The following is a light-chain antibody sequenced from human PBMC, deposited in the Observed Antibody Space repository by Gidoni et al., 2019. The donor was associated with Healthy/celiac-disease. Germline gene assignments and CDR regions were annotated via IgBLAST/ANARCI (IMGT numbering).Light chain of an antibody. CDR2: DVR. CDR1: SSDVGGYNY. V-gene: IGLV2-11*01. CDR3: CSYAGSRYV. J-gene: IGLJ1*01. Sequence: QSALTQPRSVSGSPGQSVPISCTGTSSDVGGYNYVSWYQQHPGKAPKLMIYDVRKRPSGVPDRFSGSKSGNTASLTISGLQAEDEADYYCCSYAGSRYVFGTGTKVTVL.